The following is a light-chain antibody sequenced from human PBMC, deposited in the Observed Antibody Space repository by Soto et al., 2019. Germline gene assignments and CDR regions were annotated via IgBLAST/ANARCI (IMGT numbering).Light chain of an antibody. V-gene: IGKV1-39*01. J-gene: IGKJ4*01. CDR3: HQTHTTPLT. Sequence: DIQMTQSPSSLSASVGDRVTITCRASQTISMYLSWYQQTPGKAPNLLIYDASTLQSGVPPRFSGSGSGTEFTLTISSLQPEDFATYYCHQTHTTPLTFGGGTKVEIK. CDR1: QTISMY. CDR2: DAS.